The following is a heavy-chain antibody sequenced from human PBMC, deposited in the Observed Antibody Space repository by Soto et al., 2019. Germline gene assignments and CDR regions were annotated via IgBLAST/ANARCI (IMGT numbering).Heavy chain of an antibody. Sequence: SETLSLTCAVYGGSFSGYYWSWIRQPPGKGLEWIGEINHSGSTNYNPSLKSRVTISVDTSKNQFSLKLGSVTAADTAVYYCARGGGALLDSDCSGGSCHYSNYYYYYMDVWGKGTTVTVSS. CDR3: ARGGGALLDSDCSGGSCHYSNYYYYYMDV. D-gene: IGHD2-15*01. J-gene: IGHJ6*03. CDR2: INHSGST. CDR1: GGSFSGYY. V-gene: IGHV4-34*01.